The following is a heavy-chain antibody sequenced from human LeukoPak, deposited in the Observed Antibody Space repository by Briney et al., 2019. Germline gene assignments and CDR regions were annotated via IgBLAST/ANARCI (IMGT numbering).Heavy chain of an antibody. CDR3: ATRYYYGSGSYLYFDY. D-gene: IGHD3-10*01. CDR1: GGSISSGGYS. V-gene: IGHV4-30-2*01. Sequence: SQTLSLTCAVSGGSISSGGYSWSWIRQPPGKGLEWIGEIYHSGSTNYNPSLKSRVTISVDKSKNQFSLKLSSVTAADTAVYYCATRYYYGSGSYLYFDYWGQGTLVTVSS. J-gene: IGHJ4*02. CDR2: IYHSGST.